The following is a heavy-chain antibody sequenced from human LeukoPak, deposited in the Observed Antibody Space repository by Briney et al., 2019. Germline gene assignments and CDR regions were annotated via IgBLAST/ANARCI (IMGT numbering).Heavy chain of an antibody. J-gene: IGHJ5*02. CDR3: TRDDYGDSKGRFDP. V-gene: IGHV1-8*01. CDR1: GYTFTSYD. CDR2: MNPNSGNT. D-gene: IGHD4-17*01. Sequence: ASVKVSCKASGYTFTSYDINWVRQATGQGLEWMGWMNPNSGNTGYAQRFQGRVTMTRNTSISTAYMELRRLRSDDTAVYYCTRDDYGDSKGRFDPWGQGTLITVSS.